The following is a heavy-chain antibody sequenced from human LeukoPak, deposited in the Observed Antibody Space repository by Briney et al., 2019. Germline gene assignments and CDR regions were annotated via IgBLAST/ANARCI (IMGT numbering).Heavy chain of an antibody. CDR3: ARARPTNLDFYY. D-gene: IGHD6-6*01. Sequence: PSETLSLTCTVSGGSISSGGYYWSWIRQPPGKGLEWIGYIYYSGSTYYNPSLKSRVTISVDTSKNQFSLKLSSVTAADTAVYYCARARPTNLDFYYWGQGTLVTVSS. V-gene: IGHV4-31*03. CDR1: GGSISSGGYY. CDR2: IYYSGST. J-gene: IGHJ4*02.